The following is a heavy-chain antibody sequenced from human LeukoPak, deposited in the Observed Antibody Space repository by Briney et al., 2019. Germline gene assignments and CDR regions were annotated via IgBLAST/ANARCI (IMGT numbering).Heavy chain of an antibody. Sequence: SETLSLTCTVSGGSVSSGSYYWSWIRQPPGKGLEWIGYIYYSGSTNYNPSLKSRVTISVDTSKNQFSLKLSSVTAADTAVYYCAGENGDRVFDYWGQGTLVTASS. CDR1: GGSVSSGSYY. CDR2: IYYSGST. D-gene: IGHD4-17*01. J-gene: IGHJ4*02. V-gene: IGHV4-61*01. CDR3: AGENGDRVFDY.